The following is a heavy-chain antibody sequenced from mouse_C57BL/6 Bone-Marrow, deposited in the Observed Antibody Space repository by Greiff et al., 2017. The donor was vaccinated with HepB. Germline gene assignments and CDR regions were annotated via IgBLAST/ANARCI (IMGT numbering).Heavy chain of an antibody. V-gene: IGHV1-62-2*01. Sequence: QVQLQQSGAELVKPGASVKLSCKASGYTFTEYTIHWVKQRSGQGLEWIGWFYPGSGSIKYNEKFKSKATLTVDTSSSTAYMQLSSLTSEDTAVYYCAITTVVRETDYWGQGTTLTVSS. J-gene: IGHJ2*01. CDR3: AITTVVRETDY. CDR2: FYPGSGSI. CDR1: GYTFTEYT. D-gene: IGHD1-1*01.